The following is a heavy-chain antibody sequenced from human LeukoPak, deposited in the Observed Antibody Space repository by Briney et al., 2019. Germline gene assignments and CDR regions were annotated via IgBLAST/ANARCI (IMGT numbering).Heavy chain of an antibody. CDR1: GFTLSSYG. CDR3: AKGMNFWSGLVDY. D-gene: IGHD3-3*01. CDR2: IRYDGSNK. V-gene: IGHV3-30*02. J-gene: IGHJ4*02. Sequence: GGSLRLSCAASGFTLSSYGMHWVRQAPGKGLEWVAFIRYDGSNKYYADSVKGRFTISRDNSKNTLYLQMNSLRAEDTAVYYCAKGMNFWSGLVDYWGQGTLVTVSS.